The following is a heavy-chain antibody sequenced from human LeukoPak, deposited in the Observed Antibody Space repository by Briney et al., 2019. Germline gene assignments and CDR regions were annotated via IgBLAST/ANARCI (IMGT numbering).Heavy chain of an antibody. Sequence: ASVEVSCKASGYTFTSYYMHWVRQATGQGLEWMGIINPSGGSTSYAQKFQGRVTMTRDTSTSTVYLELSSLRSEDTAVYYCARGFSAAAGHSYYYYYYMDVWGKGTTVTVSS. J-gene: IGHJ6*03. CDR1: GYTFTSYY. V-gene: IGHV1-46*01. CDR3: ARGFSAAAGHSYYYYYYMDV. CDR2: INPSGGST. D-gene: IGHD6-13*01.